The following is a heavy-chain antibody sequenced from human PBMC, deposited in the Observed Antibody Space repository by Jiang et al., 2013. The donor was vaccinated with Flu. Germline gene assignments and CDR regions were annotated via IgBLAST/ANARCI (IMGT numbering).Heavy chain of an antibody. J-gene: IGHJ3*02. CDR3: ARDVEAPNWDAFDI. Sequence: GSGLVKPSETLSLTCTVSGGSISGQYWHWIRQPPGKGLEWIGQVYSSGTTYYNPSLGSRVVISVDTSKNHFTLQLTAVTAADTAIYYCARDVEAPNWDAFDIWGQGTMVTVSS. CDR2: VYSSGTT. D-gene: IGHD2-21*01. V-gene: IGHV4-59*11. CDR1: GGSISGQY.